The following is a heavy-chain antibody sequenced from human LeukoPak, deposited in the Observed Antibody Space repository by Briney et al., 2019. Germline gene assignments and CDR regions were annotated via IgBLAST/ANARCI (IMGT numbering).Heavy chain of an antibody. CDR3: ARRDGSTYYYMDV. V-gene: IGHV4-34*01. Sequence: SETLSLTCAVYGESFSGYYWSWIRQPPGKGLEWIGEINHSGSTNYNPSLKSRVTISVDTSKNQFSLKLSSVTAADTAVYYCARRDGSTYYYMDVWGKGTTVTVSS. CDR2: INHSGST. D-gene: IGHD2-2*01. J-gene: IGHJ6*03. CDR1: GESFSGYY.